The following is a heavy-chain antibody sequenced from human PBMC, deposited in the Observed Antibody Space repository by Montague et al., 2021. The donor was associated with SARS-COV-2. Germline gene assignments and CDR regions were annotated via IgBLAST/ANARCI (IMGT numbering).Heavy chain of an antibody. Sequence: SETLSLTCAVYGGSFGVHYWSWVRQPPDKGLEWIGEINRSGSTNFNPSLKSRFTISVDTSKNQFSLKLTSVTAADTAVYYCARGVDWLSHYYYYGMDVWGQGTTVTVSS. V-gene: IGHV4-34*01. J-gene: IGHJ6*02. CDR2: INRSGST. CDR1: GGSFGVHY. CDR3: ARGVDWLSHYYYYGMDV. D-gene: IGHD3-9*01.